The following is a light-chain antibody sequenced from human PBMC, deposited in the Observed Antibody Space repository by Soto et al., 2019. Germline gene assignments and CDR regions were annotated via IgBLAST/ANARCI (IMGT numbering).Light chain of an antibody. Sequence: QSALTQPASVSGSPGQTITISCTGSSSDVGGHNYVSWFQHLPGKAPKLMISEVSSRPSGGSNRFSGSKSGNTASLTVSELQADDEAYYYCSSYTTSNTWVFGGGTKVTVL. V-gene: IGLV2-14*01. CDR1: SSDVGGHNY. CDR2: EVS. J-gene: IGLJ3*02. CDR3: SSYTTSNTWV.